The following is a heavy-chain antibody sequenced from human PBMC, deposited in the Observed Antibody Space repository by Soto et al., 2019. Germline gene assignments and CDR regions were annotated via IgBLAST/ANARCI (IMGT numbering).Heavy chain of an antibody. J-gene: IGHJ6*02. CDR3: ARGIGGWFGVAYHYGMDV. CDR1: GYTFTSYG. D-gene: IGHD3-10*01. V-gene: IGHV1-18*01. CDR2: ISPYNGNT. Sequence: QVQLVQSGAEVKKPGASVKVSCKASGYTFTSYGISWVRQAPGQGLEWMGWISPYNGNTNYAQKLQGRVTMTTDTXTXTXYMDLRSLRSDDTAVYYCARGIGGWFGVAYHYGMDVWGQGTTVTVSS.